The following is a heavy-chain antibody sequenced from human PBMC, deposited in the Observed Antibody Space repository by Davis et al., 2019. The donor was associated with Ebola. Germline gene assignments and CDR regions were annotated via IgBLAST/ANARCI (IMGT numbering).Heavy chain of an antibody. Sequence: GESLKISCAASGFTFSSYGMHWVRQAPGKGLEWVAVISYDGSNKYYADSVKGRFTISRDNSKNTLYLQMNSLRAEDTAVYYCAKVGGSYGPARDYWGQGTLVTVSS. V-gene: IGHV3-30*18. CDR1: GFTFSSYG. J-gene: IGHJ4*02. D-gene: IGHD1-26*01. CDR3: AKVGGSYGPARDY. CDR2: ISYDGSNK.